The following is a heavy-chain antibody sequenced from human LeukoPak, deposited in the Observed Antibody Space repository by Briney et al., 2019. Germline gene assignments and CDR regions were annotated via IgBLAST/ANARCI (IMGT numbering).Heavy chain of an antibody. J-gene: IGHJ5*02. CDR1: GFTFSSYA. Sequence: GGSLRLSCAASGFTFSSYAMHWVRQAPGKGLEWVAVISYDGSNKYYADSEKGRFTISRDSSKNTLYLQMNSLRAEDTAVYYCAREYMRQQLDGWFDPWGQGTLVTVSS. D-gene: IGHD6-13*01. V-gene: IGHV3-30*01. CDR2: ISYDGSNK. CDR3: AREYMRQQLDGWFDP.